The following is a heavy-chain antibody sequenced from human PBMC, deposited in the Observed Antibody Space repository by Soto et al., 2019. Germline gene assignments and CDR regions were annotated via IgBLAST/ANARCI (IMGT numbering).Heavy chain of an antibody. CDR3: ARGRRATIRPVNWFDP. Sequence: GXXVTDICRASGWTFTRYWISSVRHAPGQGLEWMRWIIADNGNTNSAQKLQARVTRTTDTSTSTAYMELRRLRSDDTAVYYCARGRRATIRPVNWFDPWGQGTLVTVSS. V-gene: IGHV1-18*01. J-gene: IGHJ5*02. CDR1: GWTFTRYW. CDR2: IIADNGNT. D-gene: IGHD5-12*01.